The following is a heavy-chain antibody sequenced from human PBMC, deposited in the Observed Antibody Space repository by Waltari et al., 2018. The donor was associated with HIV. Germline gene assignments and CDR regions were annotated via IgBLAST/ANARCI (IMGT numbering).Heavy chain of an antibody. CDR1: GFPFSNYW. Sequence: EVQLVESGGDLVQPGGSLRLSCAVSGFPFSNYWMNWVRQVPGKGLEWVANINEDGSDKNYVDSVKGRFTISRDNAKSSLYLQMDSLRAEDTALYFCLNGNNPHYWGQGTRVIVSS. CDR2: INEDGSDK. J-gene: IGHJ4*02. V-gene: IGHV3-7*01. D-gene: IGHD1-1*01. CDR3: LNGNNPHY.